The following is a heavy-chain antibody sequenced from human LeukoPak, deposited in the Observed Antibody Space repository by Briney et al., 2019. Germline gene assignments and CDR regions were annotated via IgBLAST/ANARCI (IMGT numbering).Heavy chain of an antibody. Sequence: ASVKVSCKASGYSFTSNYIHWVRQAPGQGREWMGMIYPRDGSTSYAQRFQGRVTVTRDTSTSTVHMELSGLGSEDTAVYYCARDQEAFDYWGQGTLVTVSS. CDR1: GYSFTSNY. J-gene: IGHJ4*02. CDR2: IYPRDGST. CDR3: ARDQEAFDY. V-gene: IGHV1-46*01.